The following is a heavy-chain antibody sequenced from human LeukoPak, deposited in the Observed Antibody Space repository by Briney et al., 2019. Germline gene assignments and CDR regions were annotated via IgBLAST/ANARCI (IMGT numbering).Heavy chain of an antibody. Sequence: PGGSLRLSCAASGFTFSTYAMSWVRQAPGKGLEWVSSISGGGDSTHYEDSVKGQFSISRDNSKNTLYLQINSLRAEDTATYHCAKDRAVAGISAATDWGQGTLDTVSS. V-gene: IGHV3-23*01. CDR1: GFTFSTYA. CDR2: ISGGGDST. D-gene: IGHD6-19*01. J-gene: IGHJ4*02. CDR3: AKDRAVAGISAATD.